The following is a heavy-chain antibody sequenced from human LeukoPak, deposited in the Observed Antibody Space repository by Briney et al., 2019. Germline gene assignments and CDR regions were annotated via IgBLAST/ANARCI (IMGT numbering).Heavy chain of an antibody. CDR3: ARRLQPYGLDV. CDR1: RGTFSSYA. CDR2: IIPMFGTA. J-gene: IGHJ6*02. V-gene: IGHV1-69*13. Sequence: SVKVSCKASRGTFSSYAISWVRQAAGQGLEWMGGIIPMFGTATYAQKLQGRVAISADESTSTAYMELRSLRSDDTAVYYCARRLQPYGLDVWGQGTTVTVSS.